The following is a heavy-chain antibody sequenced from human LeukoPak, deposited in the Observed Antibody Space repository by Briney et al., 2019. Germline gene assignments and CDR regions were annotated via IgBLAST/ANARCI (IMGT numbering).Heavy chain of an antibody. CDR2: ISYDGSNK. J-gene: IGHJ3*02. Sequence: GGSLRLSCAASGFTFSRYGMHWVRQAPGKGLEWVTAISYDGSNKYYADSVKGRFTISRDNAKNTLYLQMNSLRAEDTAVYYCAREGFGGSWDAFDIWGQGTMVTVSS. CDR1: GFTFSRYG. D-gene: IGHD3-16*01. V-gene: IGHV3-30*04. CDR3: AREGFGGSWDAFDI.